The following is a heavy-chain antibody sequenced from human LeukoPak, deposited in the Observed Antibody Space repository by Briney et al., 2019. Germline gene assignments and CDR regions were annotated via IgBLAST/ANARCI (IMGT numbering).Heavy chain of an antibody. Sequence: AETLSLTCTVSGGSISDYFWSWIRQPPGKVLEWIGYVYNSGNTNYNPSLKSRVTISVDTSKNQFSLKLSSVTAADTAVYYCARRGYYMDVWGKGITVTVSS. CDR2: VYNSGNT. J-gene: IGHJ6*03. CDR3: ARRGYYMDV. CDR1: GGSISDYF. V-gene: IGHV4-59*01.